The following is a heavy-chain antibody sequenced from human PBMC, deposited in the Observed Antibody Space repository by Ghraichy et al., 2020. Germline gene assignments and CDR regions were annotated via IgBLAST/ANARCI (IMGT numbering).Heavy chain of an antibody. CDR2: INAGNGVT. D-gene: IGHD3-3*01. V-gene: IGHV1-3*01. Sequence: ASVKVSCKASGFTFSLYAIHWVRQAPGQRPEWMGWINAGNGVTNYSPRFQGRVTITWDTSATTAYMELSSLRPEDTALYFCGRSEFSSGFYIDYWGQGTLVTVSS. J-gene: IGHJ4*02. CDR1: GFTFSLYA. CDR3: GRSEFSSGFYIDY.